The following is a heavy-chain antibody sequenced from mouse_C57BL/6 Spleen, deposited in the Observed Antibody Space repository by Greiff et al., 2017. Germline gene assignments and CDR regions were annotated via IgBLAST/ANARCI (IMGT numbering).Heavy chain of an antibody. J-gene: IGHJ1*03. CDR1: GYTFTSYW. V-gene: IGHV1-7*01. Sequence: QVQLQQSGAELAKPGASVKLSCKASGYTFTSYWMHWVKQRPGQGLEWIGYINPSSGYTKYNQTFKDKATLTADKTSSTAYMQLSSLTYEDSAVXYCDRMTVVSYFDVWGTGTTVTVSS. CDR2: INPSSGYT. D-gene: IGHD1-1*01. CDR3: DRMTVVSYFDV.